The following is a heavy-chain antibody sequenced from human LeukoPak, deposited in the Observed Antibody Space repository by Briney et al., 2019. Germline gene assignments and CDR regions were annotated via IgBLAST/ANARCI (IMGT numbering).Heavy chain of an antibody. CDR1: GYSISSGYY. Sequence: SETLSLTCTVSGYSISSGYYWGWIRQPPGKGLEWIGSIYYSGSTYYNPSLKSRVTISVDTSKHQFSLKLSSVTAADTAVYYCARDQGDLEMTTAFDYWGQGTLVTVSS. D-gene: IGHD4-17*01. CDR3: ARDQGDLEMTTAFDY. V-gene: IGHV4-38-2*02. CDR2: IYYSGST. J-gene: IGHJ4*02.